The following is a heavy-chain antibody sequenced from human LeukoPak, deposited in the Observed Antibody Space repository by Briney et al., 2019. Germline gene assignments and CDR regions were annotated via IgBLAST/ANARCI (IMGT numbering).Heavy chain of an antibody. CDR3: ATSYESSGYYYDY. J-gene: IGHJ4*02. CDR1: GYTFTIYY. Sequence: ASVKVSCKASGYTFTIYYMHWVRQTPGQGLEWMGIINPSGGSTSYAQKFQGRVTMTRDTSTSTVYMELSSLRSEDTAVYYCATSYESSGYYYDYWGQGTLVTVSS. CDR2: INPSGGST. V-gene: IGHV1-46*01. D-gene: IGHD3-22*01.